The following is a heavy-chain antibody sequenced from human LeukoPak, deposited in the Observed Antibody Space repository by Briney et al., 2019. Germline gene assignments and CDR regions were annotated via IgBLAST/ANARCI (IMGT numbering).Heavy chain of an antibody. Sequence: PGGSLRLSCAVSGITLSNYAMSWVRQAPGKGLEWVAGLSGSAGGTTYADSVKGRFTISRDNSKNTLYLQMDRLRAEDTAVYFCAKRGVVVRVFLVGFHREAYYFDSWGQGAQVTVSS. CDR2: LSGSAGGT. D-gene: IGHD3-16*02. CDR3: AKRGVVVRVFLVGFHREAYYFDS. CDR1: GITLSNYA. J-gene: IGHJ4*02. V-gene: IGHV3-23*01.